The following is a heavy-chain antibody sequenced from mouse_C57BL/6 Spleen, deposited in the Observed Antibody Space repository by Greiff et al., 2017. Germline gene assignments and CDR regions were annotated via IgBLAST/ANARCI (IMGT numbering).Heavy chain of an antibody. D-gene: IGHD2-1*01. CDR2: IDPETGGT. Sequence: QVQLQQSGAELVRPGASVTLSCKASGYTFTDYEMHWVKQTPVHGLEWIGAIDPETGGTAYNQKFKGKAILTADKSSSTAYMELRSLTSEDSAVYYCTRESYYGNYGDFDYWGQGTTLTVSS. CDR3: TRESYYGNYGDFDY. J-gene: IGHJ2*01. V-gene: IGHV1-15*01. CDR1: GYTFTDYE.